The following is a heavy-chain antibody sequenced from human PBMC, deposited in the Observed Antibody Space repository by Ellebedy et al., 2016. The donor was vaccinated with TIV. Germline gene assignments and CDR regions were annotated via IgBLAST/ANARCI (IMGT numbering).Heavy chain of an antibody. CDR3: ARDEARIAAAGGNWFDP. Sequence: ASVKVSCXASGYTFTGYYMHWVRQAPGQGLEWMGWINPNSGGTNYAQKFQGRVTMTRDTSISTAYMELSRLRSDDTAVYYCARDEARIAAAGGNWFDPWGQGTLVTVSS. V-gene: IGHV1-2*02. CDR1: GYTFTGYY. CDR2: INPNSGGT. D-gene: IGHD6-13*01. J-gene: IGHJ5*02.